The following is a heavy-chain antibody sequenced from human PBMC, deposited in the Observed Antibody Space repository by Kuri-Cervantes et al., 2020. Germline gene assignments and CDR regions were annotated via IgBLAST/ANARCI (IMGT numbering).Heavy chain of an antibody. CDR2: MNPNSGNT. J-gene: IGHJ4*02. CDR1: GYTFTSYD. Sequence: ASVKVSCKASGYTFTSYDINWVRQATGQGLEWMGWMNPNSGNTGYAQKFQGRVTMTRNTSISTAYMELRSLRSDDTAVYYCARARTPPYYFDYWGQGTLVTVSS. V-gene: IGHV1-8*01. CDR3: ARARTPPYYFDY.